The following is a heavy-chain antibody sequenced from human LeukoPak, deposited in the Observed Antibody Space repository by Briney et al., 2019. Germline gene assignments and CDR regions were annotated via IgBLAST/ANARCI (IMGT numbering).Heavy chain of an antibody. CDR2: IWYDGSNK. V-gene: IGHV3-33*06. D-gene: IGHD6-13*01. Sequence: GGSLRLSCVASGFTFSNYGMHWVRQAPGKGLEWVAVIWYDGSNKYYADSVKGRFTTSRDNSKNTLYLQMYSLRAEDTAVYYCAKATGYSSSRGDYYYYMDVWGKGTTVAVSS. CDR3: AKATGYSSSRGDYYYYMDV. J-gene: IGHJ6*03. CDR1: GFTFSNYG.